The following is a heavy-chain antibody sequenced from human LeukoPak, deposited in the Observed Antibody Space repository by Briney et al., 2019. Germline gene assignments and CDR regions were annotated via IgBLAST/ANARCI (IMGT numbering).Heavy chain of an antibody. CDR1: GGSISSYY. V-gene: IGHV4-59*01. J-gene: IGHJ3*02. CDR2: IYYSGST. Sequence: SETLSLTCTVSGGSISSYYWSWIRQPPGKGLDWIGYIYYSGSTNYNPSLESRVTISVDTSKNQFSLKLSSVTAADTAVYYCARAPTHYDFWSGYYTVVGAFDIWGQGTMVTVSS. CDR3: ARAPTHYDFWSGYYTVVGAFDI. D-gene: IGHD3-3*01.